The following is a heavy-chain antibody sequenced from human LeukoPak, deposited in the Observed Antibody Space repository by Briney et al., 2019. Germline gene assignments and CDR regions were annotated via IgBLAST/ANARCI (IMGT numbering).Heavy chain of an antibody. V-gene: IGHV3-74*01. CDR1: GFTFSSYW. J-gene: IGHJ4*02. Sequence: GGSLRLSCAASGFTFSSYWMHWVRQAPGKGLVWVSRINTDGSSTSDADSVKGRFTISRDNAKNTLYLQMNSLRAEDTAVYFCARGFRGDNFDYWGQGTLVTVSS. CDR2: INTDGSST. D-gene: IGHD7-27*01. CDR3: ARGFRGDNFDY.